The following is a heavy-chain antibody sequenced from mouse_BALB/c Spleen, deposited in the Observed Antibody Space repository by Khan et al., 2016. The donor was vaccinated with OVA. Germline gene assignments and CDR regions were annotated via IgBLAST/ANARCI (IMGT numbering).Heavy chain of an antibody. CDR2: INTNVGYT. Sequence: EVELVESGAGIVQPGGSLKRSCAASRFTIISYGMSSVRQTPDKRLELVATINTNVGYTDYLHSLKRRFTFSGDNAKNPLYLQMRSLKSEDTAIYYCAKRAIWGKGTTLTVSS. J-gene: IGHJ2*01. V-gene: IGHV5-6-3*01. CDR1: RFTIISYG. D-gene: IGHD1-1*01. CDR3: AKRAI.